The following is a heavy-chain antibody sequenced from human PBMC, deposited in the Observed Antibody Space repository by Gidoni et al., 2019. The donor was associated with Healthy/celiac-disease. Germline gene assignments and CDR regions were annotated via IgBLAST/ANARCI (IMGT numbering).Heavy chain of an antibody. Sequence: QVQLVESGGGVVQPGWSLRLTCAASGFTFRSYAMHWVRQAPGKGLGWVAVISYDGSNKYYADCVKGRFTISRDNSKNTLYLQMNSLRAEDTAVYYCARYVYGDYVGGAFDIWGQGTMVTVSS. CDR3: ARYVYGDYVGGAFDI. D-gene: IGHD4-17*01. J-gene: IGHJ3*02. CDR1: GFTFRSYA. V-gene: IGHV3-30*01. CDR2: ISYDGSNK.